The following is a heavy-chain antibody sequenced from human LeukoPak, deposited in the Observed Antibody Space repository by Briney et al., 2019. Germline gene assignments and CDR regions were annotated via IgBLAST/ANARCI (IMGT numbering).Heavy chain of an antibody. CDR2: INHSGST. Sequence: SETLSLTCAVYGGSFSGYYWSWIRQPPGKGLEWIGEINHSGSTYYNPSLKSRVTISVDRSKNQFSLKLSSVTAADTAVYYCASLRSGVVVPAATERYDYWGQGTLVTVSS. CDR3: ASLRSGVVVPAATERYDY. D-gene: IGHD2-2*01. CDR1: GGSFSGYY. J-gene: IGHJ4*02. V-gene: IGHV4-34*01.